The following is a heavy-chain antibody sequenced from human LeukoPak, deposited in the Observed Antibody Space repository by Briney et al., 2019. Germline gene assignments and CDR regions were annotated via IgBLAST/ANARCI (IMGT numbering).Heavy chain of an antibody. CDR2: IHYSGST. V-gene: IGHV4-59*08. J-gene: IGHJ4*02. CDR1: GGSISSYY. D-gene: IGHD3-22*01. CDR3: GRHSGNYLIYFDY. Sequence: PSETLSLTCTVSGGSISSYYWSWIRKPPGKGLEWIGYIHYSGSTKYNPSLKSRVTISVDTSKNQFSLKLSSVTAADTAVYYCGRHSGNYLIYFDYWGQGTLVTVSS.